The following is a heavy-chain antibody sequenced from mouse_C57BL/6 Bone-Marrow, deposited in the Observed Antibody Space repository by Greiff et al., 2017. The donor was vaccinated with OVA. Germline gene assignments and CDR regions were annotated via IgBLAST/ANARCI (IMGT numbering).Heavy chain of an antibody. Sequence: QVQLQQSGAELVKPGASVKISYKASGYTFTDYYINWVKQRPGQGLEWIGKIGPGSGSTYYNEKFKGKATLTADKSSSTAYMQLSRLTSEDSAVYFCAIYYCGGSYQGLLDYWGQGTTLTVSS. V-gene: IGHV1-77*01. CDR2: IGPGSGST. D-gene: IGHD1-1*01. J-gene: IGHJ2*01. CDR3: AIYYCGGSYQGLLDY. CDR1: GYTFTDYY.